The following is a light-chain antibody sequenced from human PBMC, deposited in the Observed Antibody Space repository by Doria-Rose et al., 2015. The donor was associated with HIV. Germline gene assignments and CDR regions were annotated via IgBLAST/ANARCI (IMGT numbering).Light chain of an antibody. CDR3: QHFDKYFSWT. CDR1: QGISNW. J-gene: IGKJ1*01. CDR2: KAS. V-gene: IGKV1-5*03. Sequence: DIRVTQSPSTLSASVGDRVTITCRASQGISNWLAWYQQKPGQAPKLLIYKASTLQSGVPSRFRGSGSGTEFTLTINSLQPDDFATYYCQHFDKYFSWTFGHGTKVDIK.